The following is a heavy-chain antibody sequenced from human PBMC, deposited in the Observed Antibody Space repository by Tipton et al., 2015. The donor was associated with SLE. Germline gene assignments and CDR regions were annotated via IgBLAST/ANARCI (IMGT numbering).Heavy chain of an antibody. J-gene: IGHJ4*02. CDR3: ARDVGGYNTGWFPYYFDY. CDR2: VYENDFT. CDR1: GASISTYY. V-gene: IGHV4-59*12. D-gene: IGHD2-8*02. Sequence: TLSLTCTVSGASISTYYWSWVRQPPGKGLEWIGYVYENDFTNYNPSLKSRVTISLDPSKNQFSLKLTSVTAADTAVYYCARDVGGYNTGWFPYYFDYWGQGTLVTVSS.